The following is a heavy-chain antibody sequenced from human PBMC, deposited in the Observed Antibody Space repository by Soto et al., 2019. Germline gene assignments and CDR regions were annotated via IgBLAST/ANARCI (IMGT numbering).Heavy chain of an antibody. V-gene: IGHV3-23*01. CDR1: GFPFSSYA. J-gene: IGHJ5*02. D-gene: IGHD6-25*01. Sequence: GGSLRLSCAASGFPFSSYAMNWVRQAPGKGLEWLSTISSGGDITFYADSVKGRFTISRDNSNNTLFLQMSGLRADDTAVYFCAKNKISRSVAAASRNWSDPWGQGTLVTVSS. CDR2: ISSGGDIT. CDR3: AKNKISRSVAAASRNWSDP.